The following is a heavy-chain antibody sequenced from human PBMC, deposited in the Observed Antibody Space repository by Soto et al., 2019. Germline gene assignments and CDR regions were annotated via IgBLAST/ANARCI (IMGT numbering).Heavy chain of an antibody. Sequence: ESGGGVVQPGRSLRLSCAASGFTISSYGMHWVRQAPGKGLEWVAVIWYDGSNKYYADSVKGRFTISRDNSKNTLYLQMNSLRAEDTAVYYCARGPAVAGNRRNFDYWGQGTLVTVSS. J-gene: IGHJ4*02. CDR2: IWYDGSNK. CDR3: ARGPAVAGNRRNFDY. CDR1: GFTISSYG. V-gene: IGHV3-33*01. D-gene: IGHD6-19*01.